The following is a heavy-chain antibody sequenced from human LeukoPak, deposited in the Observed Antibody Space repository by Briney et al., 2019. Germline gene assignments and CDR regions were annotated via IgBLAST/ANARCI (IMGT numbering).Heavy chain of an antibody. D-gene: IGHD5-24*01. J-gene: IGHJ4*02. CDR2: VCSSGANT. CDR1: GFIFTNYA. V-gene: IGHV3-23*01. Sequence: PGGSLRLSCAGSGFIFTNYAMNWVRQAPGKGLEWVASVCSSGANTFYADSVKGRFTISRDNSKNALFLQMNSLRVDDTALYYCAIGQLWSPSHWGQGALVTVSS. CDR3: AIGQLWSPSH.